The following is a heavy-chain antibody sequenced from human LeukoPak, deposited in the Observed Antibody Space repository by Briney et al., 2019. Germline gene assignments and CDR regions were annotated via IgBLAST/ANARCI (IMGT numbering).Heavy chain of an antibody. D-gene: IGHD2-15*01. Sequence: PGGSLRLSCAASGFTFSDYYMSWIRQAPGHGLEWVSYISSSGSTIYYADSVKGRFTISRDNAKNSLYLQMNSLRAEDTAVYYCARYCSGGSCYGDWFDPWGQGTLVTVSS. CDR3: ARYCSGGSCYGDWFDP. CDR2: ISSSGSTI. J-gene: IGHJ5*02. V-gene: IGHV3-11*04. CDR1: GFTFSDYY.